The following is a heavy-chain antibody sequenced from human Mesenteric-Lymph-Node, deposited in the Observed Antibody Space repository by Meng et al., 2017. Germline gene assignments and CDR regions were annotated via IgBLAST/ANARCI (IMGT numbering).Heavy chain of an antibody. CDR3: ARDRYTKWELPRGAFDI. CDR2: ISYDGSNR. V-gene: IGHV3-30*01. CDR1: GFTFSSDA. Sequence: GESLKISCAASGFTFSSDAMHWVRQAPGKGLEWVAVISYDGSNRYYADSVKGRFTISRDNSKHTLYLQMNSLRAEDTAVYYCARDRYTKWELPRGAFDIWGQGTMVTVS. D-gene: IGHD1-26*01. J-gene: IGHJ3*02.